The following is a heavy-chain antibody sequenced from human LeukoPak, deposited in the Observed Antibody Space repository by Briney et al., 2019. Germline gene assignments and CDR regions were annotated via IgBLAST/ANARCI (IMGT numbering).Heavy chain of an antibody. D-gene: IGHD6-6*01. J-gene: IGHJ5*02. CDR2: ISSSSSTI. CDR1: GFTFSSYS. CDR3: ARDPEIATRPNWFDP. V-gene: IGHV3-48*01. Sequence: PGGSLRLSCAASGFTFSSYSMNWVRQAPGRGLEWVAYISSSSSTIYYADSVKGRFTISRDNAKNSLYLQMNSLRAEDTAVYYCARDPEIATRPNWFDPWGQGTLVIVSS.